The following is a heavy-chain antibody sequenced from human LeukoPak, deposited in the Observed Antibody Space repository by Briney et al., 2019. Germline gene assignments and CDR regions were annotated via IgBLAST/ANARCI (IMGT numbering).Heavy chain of an antibody. CDR1: GGTFSSYA. J-gene: IGHJ6*02. D-gene: IGHD3-10*01. Sequence: ASVTLSCKASGGTFSSYAISWVRQAPGQGLEWMGRIIPILGIANYAQKFQGRVTITADKSTSTAYMELSSLRSEDTAVYYCARRPYVSVGYYGPGSYYNNPYYYYGMDVWRQGTTVTVSS. CDR2: IIPILGIA. V-gene: IGHV1-69*04. CDR3: ARRPYVSVGYYGPGSYYNNPYYYYGMDV.